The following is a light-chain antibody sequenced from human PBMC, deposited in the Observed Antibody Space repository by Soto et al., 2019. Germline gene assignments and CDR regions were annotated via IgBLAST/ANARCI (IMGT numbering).Light chain of an antibody. CDR1: QSISDT. CDR3: QQYNNWPWT. CDR2: SAS. Sequence: IVMAQSPATLSVSPGGRSTLSWWASQSISDTLAWYQQKPGQAPRLLIYSASRRATGFPGRFSGSGSGTDFTLTISSLQSEDLAVYYCQQYNNWPWTFGQGTKVDIK. J-gene: IGKJ1*01. V-gene: IGKV3-15*01.